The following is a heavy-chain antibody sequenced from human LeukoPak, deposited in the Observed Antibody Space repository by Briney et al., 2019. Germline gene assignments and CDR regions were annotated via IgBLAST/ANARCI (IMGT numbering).Heavy chain of an antibody. V-gene: IGHV4-38-2*02. CDR2: IYHSGNT. J-gene: IGHJ5*02. D-gene: IGHD2-2*02. CDR3: ARLRRCSSTSCYIDP. Sequence: SETLYLTCTVSGYSISTSYYWGWIRQPPGKGLEWIGSIYHSGNTYYNPSLKSRVTISVDTSKNQFSLKLNSVTAADTAVYYCARLRRCSSTSCYIDPWGQGTLVTVSS. CDR1: GYSISTSYY.